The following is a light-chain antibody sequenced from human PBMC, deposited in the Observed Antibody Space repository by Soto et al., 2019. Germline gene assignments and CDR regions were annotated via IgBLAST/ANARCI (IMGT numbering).Light chain of an antibody. V-gene: IGKV3-20*01. CDR3: QQYGKSAMFT. J-gene: IGKJ2*01. CDR2: GAS. CDR1: QSVSSSY. Sequence: IVLTQSPGTLSLSPGDRATLSCRASQSVSSSYLAWYQQKPGQAPSLLIYGASNRATGIPDRFSGGGSGTDFTLTISRLGPEDFAVYYCQQYGKSAMFTFGQGTKLEIK.